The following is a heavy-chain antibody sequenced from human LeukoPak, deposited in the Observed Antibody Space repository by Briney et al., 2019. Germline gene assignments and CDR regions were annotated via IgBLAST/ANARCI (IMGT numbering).Heavy chain of an antibody. V-gene: IGHV3-30-3*01. J-gene: IGHJ5*02. CDR3: ARGVAVAGRNWFDP. CDR1: GFTFSSYA. D-gene: IGHD6-19*01. Sequence: QPGGSLRLSCAASGFTFSSYAMHWVRQAPGKGLEWVAVISYDGSNKYYADSVKGRFTISRDNSKNTLYLQMNSLRAEDTAVYYCARGVAVAGRNWFDPWGQGTLVTVSS. CDR2: ISYDGSNK.